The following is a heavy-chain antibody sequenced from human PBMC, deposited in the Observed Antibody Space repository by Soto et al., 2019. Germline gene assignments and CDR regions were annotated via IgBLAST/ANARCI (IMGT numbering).Heavy chain of an antibody. D-gene: IGHD3-16*01. CDR3: ARDLIGHDNYETIGYYFDH. CDR2: IDPSGGVT. Sequence: QVQLIQFGAEVKKPGASVKVSCRASGYTFTKFHIHWVRQAPGQGLEWMGMIDPSGGVTRDAQRFEGRITMTSDTSTSSVYMESRGLTSEETAVYYCARDLIGHDNYETIGYYFDHWGPGTLVTVSS. CDR1: GYTFTKFH. V-gene: IGHV1-46*01. J-gene: IGHJ4*02.